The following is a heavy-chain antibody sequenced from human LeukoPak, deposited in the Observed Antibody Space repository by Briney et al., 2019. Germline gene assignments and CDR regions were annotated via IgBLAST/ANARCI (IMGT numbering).Heavy chain of an antibody. Sequence: GASVKVSCKASGGTFSSYAISWVRQAPGQGLEWMGGIIPIFGTANYAQKFQGRVMITADESTSTAYMELSSLRSEDTAVYYCARAKKPATASYFDYWGQGTLVTVSS. J-gene: IGHJ4*02. CDR3: ARAKKPATASYFDY. V-gene: IGHV1-69*13. CDR1: GGTFSSYA. D-gene: IGHD2-21*02. CDR2: IIPIFGTA.